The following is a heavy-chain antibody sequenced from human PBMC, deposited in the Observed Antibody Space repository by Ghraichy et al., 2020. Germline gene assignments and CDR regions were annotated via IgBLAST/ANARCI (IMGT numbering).Heavy chain of an antibody. CDR2: INHSGIT. CDR3: ARGPRDILTGYTPKFYYYGMDV. V-gene: IGHV4-34*01. Sequence: SETLSLTCAVYGGSFSGYYWSWIRQPPGKGLEWIGEINHSGITNYNPSLKSRVTISVDTSKNQFSLNLSSVTAADTAVYYCARGPRDILTGYTPKFYYYGMDVWGQGTTVTVSS. D-gene: IGHD3-9*01. CDR1: GGSFSGYY. J-gene: IGHJ6*02.